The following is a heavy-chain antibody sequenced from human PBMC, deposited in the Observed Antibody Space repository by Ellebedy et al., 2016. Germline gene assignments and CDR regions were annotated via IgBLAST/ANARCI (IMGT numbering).Heavy chain of an antibody. Sequence: GESLKISCAASGLTVSSDYMGWVRQAPGKGLEWVSALYNGGTTYYADSVKGRFAISSDRSKNTVFFQMNSLRAEDTGVYYCARDRTDWGYSSTSEVYHYWGQGTLVTVSS. CDR1: GLTVSSDY. J-gene: IGHJ4*02. CDR3: ARDRTDWGYSSTSEVYHY. CDR2: LYNGGTT. D-gene: IGHD6-6*01. V-gene: IGHV3-66*01.